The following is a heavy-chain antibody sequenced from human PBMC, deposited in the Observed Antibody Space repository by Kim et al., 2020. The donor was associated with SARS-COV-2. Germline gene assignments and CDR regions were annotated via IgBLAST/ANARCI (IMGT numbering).Heavy chain of an antibody. J-gene: IGHJ4*02. CDR1: GGSISSSSYY. CDR2: IYYSGST. Sequence: SETLSLTCTVSGGSISSSSYYWGWIRQPPGKGLEWIGSIYYSGSTYYNPSLKSRVTISVDTSKNQFSLKLSSVTAADTAVYYCATDYYDSSGYYYYFDYWGQGTLVTVSS. D-gene: IGHD3-22*01. CDR3: ATDYYDSSGYYYYFDY. V-gene: IGHV4-39*07.